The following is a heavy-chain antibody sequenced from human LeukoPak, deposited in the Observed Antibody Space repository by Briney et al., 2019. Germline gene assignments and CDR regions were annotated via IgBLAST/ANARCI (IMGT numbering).Heavy chain of an antibody. D-gene: IGHD6-6*01. J-gene: IGHJ5*02. CDR1: GGSISSSSYY. CDR3: ARDLSGGSSLGWFDP. Sequence: PSETLSLTCTVSGGSISSSSYYWGWIRQPPGKGLEWIGSIYYSGSTYYNPSLKSRVTISVDTSKNQFSLKLSSVTAADTAVYYCARDLSGGSSLGWFDPWGQGTLVTVSS. V-gene: IGHV4-39*07. CDR2: IYYSGST.